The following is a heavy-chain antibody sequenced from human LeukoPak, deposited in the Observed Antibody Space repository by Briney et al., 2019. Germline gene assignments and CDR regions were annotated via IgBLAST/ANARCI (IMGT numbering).Heavy chain of an antibody. CDR2: INPNGGST. D-gene: IGHD3-10*02. J-gene: IGHJ4*02. CDR3: ARAANMFGDEFDY. Sequence: ASVKVSCKASGYTFTNHYMHWVRQAPGQGLEWMGIINPNGGSTSYAQKFQGRVTMARATSTSTVYMELSSLRSEDTAVYYCARAANMFGDEFDYWGQGTLVTVSS. V-gene: IGHV1-46*01. CDR1: GYTFTNHY.